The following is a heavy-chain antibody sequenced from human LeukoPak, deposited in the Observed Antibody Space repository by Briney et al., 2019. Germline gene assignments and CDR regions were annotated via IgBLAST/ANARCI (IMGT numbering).Heavy chain of an antibody. J-gene: IGHJ6*03. V-gene: IGHV1-46*01. CDR3: ARDAPLSDIVVVPAAHPYYYMDV. Sequence: ASVKVSCKASGYTFTSYYMHWVRQAPGQGLEWMGIINPSGGSTSYAQKFRGRVTVTRDTSTSTVYMELSSLRSEDTAVYYCARDAPLSDIVVVPAAHPYYYMDVWGKGTTVTVSS. CDR1: GYTFTSYY. CDR2: INPSGGST. D-gene: IGHD2-2*01.